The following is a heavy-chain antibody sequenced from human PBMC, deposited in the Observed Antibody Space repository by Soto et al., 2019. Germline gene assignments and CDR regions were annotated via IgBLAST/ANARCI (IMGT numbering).Heavy chain of an antibody. CDR1: GGSVSSGSYY. CDR2: IYYSGST. CDR3: ARGYSSSWYNYYYGMDV. Sequence: SETLCLTCTVSGGSVSSGSYYWSWIRQPPGKGLEWIGYIYYSGSTNYNPSLKSRVTISVDTSKNQFSLKLSSVTAADTAVYYCARGYSSSWYNYYYGMDVWGQGTTVTVSS. D-gene: IGHD6-13*01. V-gene: IGHV4-61*01. J-gene: IGHJ6*02.